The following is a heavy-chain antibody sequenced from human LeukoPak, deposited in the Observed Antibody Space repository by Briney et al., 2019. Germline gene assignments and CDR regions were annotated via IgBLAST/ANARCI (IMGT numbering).Heavy chain of an antibody. D-gene: IGHD2-15*01. CDR2: ISGSGGST. CDR1: GFTFSIYA. Sequence: GGSLRLSCAASGFTFSIYAMSWVRQAPGKGLEWVSAISGSGGSTYYADSVKGRFTISRDNSKNTLYLQMNSLRAEDTAVYYCAKDRWDYCSGGSCYEFDYWGQGTLVTVSS. CDR3: AKDRWDYCSGGSCYEFDY. J-gene: IGHJ4*02. V-gene: IGHV3-23*01.